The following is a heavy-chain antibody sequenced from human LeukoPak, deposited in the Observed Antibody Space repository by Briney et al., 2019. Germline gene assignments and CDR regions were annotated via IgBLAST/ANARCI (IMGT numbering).Heavy chain of an antibody. CDR2: IYSGGST. J-gene: IGHJ6*03. CDR1: GFTVSSNY. CDR3: ARDLASAGDYYYYMDV. V-gene: IGHV3-53*01. D-gene: IGHD3-10*01. Sequence: GGSLRLSCAASGFTVSSNYMSWVRQAPGKGLEWVSVIYSGGSTYYADSVKGRFTISRDNSKNALYLQMNSLRAEDTAVYYCARDLASAGDYYYYMDVWGKGTTVTVSS.